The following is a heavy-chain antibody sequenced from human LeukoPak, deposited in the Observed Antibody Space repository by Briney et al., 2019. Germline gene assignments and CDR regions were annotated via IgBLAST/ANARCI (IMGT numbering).Heavy chain of an antibody. CDR3: ARGVDGSSWFPPYYYYYMDV. D-gene: IGHD6-13*01. CDR1: GDSVSSNSAA. Sequence: SQTLSLTCAISGDSVSSNSAAWSWIRQSPSRGLEWLGRTYYRSKWYNDYAVSVKSRITINPDTSKNQFSLQLNSVTPEDTAVYYCARGVDGSSWFPPYYYYYMDVWGKGTTVTVSS. CDR2: TYYRSKWYN. J-gene: IGHJ6*03. V-gene: IGHV6-1*01.